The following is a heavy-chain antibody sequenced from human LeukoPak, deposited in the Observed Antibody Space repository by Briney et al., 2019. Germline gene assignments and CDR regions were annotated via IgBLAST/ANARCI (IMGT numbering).Heavy chain of an antibody. J-gene: IGHJ4*02. CDR3: ARDRGNDYFDS. V-gene: IGHV3-33*01. Sequence: GGSLRLSCVVSGVSLSSHAMHWVRQAPGKGLEWLTFTWSDGRSEYYADSVKGRFTVSRDNSKNTVYLQINSLRVEDTAVYYCARDRGNDYFDSWGQGTLVTVSS. CDR1: GVSLSSHA. CDR2: TWSDGRSE.